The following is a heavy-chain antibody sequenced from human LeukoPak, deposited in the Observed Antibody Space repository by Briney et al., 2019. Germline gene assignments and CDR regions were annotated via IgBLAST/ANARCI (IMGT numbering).Heavy chain of an antibody. CDR2: IYYSGST. D-gene: IGHD4-23*01. CDR3: ARGNYGGNSFDY. Sequence: PSETLSLTCTVSGGSISSGGYHWSWIRQHPGKGLEWIGYIYYSGSTYYNPSLKSRVTISVDTSKNQFSLKLSSVTAADTAVYYCARGNYGGNSFDYWGQGTLVTVSS. V-gene: IGHV4-31*03. J-gene: IGHJ4*02. CDR1: GGSISSGGYH.